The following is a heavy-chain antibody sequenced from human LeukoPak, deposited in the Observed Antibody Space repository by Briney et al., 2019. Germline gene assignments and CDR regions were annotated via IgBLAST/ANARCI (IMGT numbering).Heavy chain of an antibody. V-gene: IGHV3-7*01. J-gene: IGHJ4*02. Sequence: PGGSLRLPCAASGFTFRSYWMSWVRQAPGKGLEWVANINQDGSEKYYVDSVKGRFTISRDNAKKSLYLQMNSLRADDTAVYYCARDGGPFDSWGQGTLVTVSS. CDR3: ARDGGPFDS. D-gene: IGHD3-16*01. CDR2: INQDGSEK. CDR1: GFTFRSYW.